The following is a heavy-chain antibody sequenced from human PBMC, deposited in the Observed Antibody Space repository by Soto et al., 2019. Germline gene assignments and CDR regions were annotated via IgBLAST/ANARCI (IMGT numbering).Heavy chain of an antibody. CDR1: GYTFTSYG. D-gene: IGHD3-9*01. Sequence: QVQLVQSGAEVKKPGASVKVSCKASGYTFTSYGISWVRQAPGQGLEWMGWISAYNGNTNYAQRLQGRVPMTTDTSTSTAYMELRSLRSDDTAVYYCARGNNILTRQYYFDYWGQGTLVTVSS. J-gene: IGHJ4*02. CDR2: ISAYNGNT. V-gene: IGHV1-18*01. CDR3: ARGNNILTRQYYFDY.